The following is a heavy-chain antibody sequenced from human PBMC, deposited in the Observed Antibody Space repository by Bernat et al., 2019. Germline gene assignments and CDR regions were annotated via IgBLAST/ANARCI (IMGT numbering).Heavy chain of an antibody. CDR2: IYSGGAT. CDR3: TSFYGSGSYYVDY. CDR1: GLTVSSNY. Sequence: EVQLVETGGGLIQPGGSLRLSCAASGLTVSSNYMSWVRQTPGKGLEWVSVIYSGGATYYADSGKGRFTISRDNSKNTLYLQMNSLGAEDTAVYNWTSFYGSGSYYVDYWGQGTLVTVSS. J-gene: IGHJ4*02. V-gene: IGHV3-53*02. D-gene: IGHD3-10*01.